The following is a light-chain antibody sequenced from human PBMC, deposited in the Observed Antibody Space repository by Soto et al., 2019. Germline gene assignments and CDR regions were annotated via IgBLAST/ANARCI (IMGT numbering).Light chain of an antibody. CDR2: EVS. CDR1: SSDVGGYNY. V-gene: IGLV2-8*01. CDR3: SSYAGSNNYV. J-gene: IGLJ1*01. Sequence: QSALTQPASVSGSPGQSITISCTGTSSDVGGYNYVSWYQQHPGKAPKLMIYEVSKRPSGIPDRFSGFKSGNSASLTVSGLQPEDEADYYCSSYAGSNNYVFGTGTKLTVL.